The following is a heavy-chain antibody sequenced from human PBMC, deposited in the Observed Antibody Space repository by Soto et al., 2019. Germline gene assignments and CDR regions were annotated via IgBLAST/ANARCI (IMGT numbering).Heavy chain of an antibody. CDR1: GFFLTDYF. CDR3: ARQLERRVGAASH. D-gene: IGHD1-26*01. J-gene: IGHJ4*02. CDR2: ISPSGDVT. V-gene: IGHV3-11*01. Sequence: QVQLAESGGGLVKSGGSLTLSCSTSGFFLTDYFMSWIRQAPGKGLEWVSYISPSGDVTHYADSVKGRFTISRDNTKNSLFLQMSSLRDDYTAVYYCARQLERRVGAASHWGQGTRVSVSS.